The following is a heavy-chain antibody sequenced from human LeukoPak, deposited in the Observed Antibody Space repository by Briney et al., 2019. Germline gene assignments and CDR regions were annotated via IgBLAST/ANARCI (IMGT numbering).Heavy chain of an antibody. CDR2: ISYTGST. V-gene: IGHV4-59*01. D-gene: IGHD1-26*01. Sequence: PSETLSVTCTVSGGSISNYYWSWIRQPPGEGLEWIGFISYTGSTNYNPSLKSRVTVSVDTSKNQFSLKVTSVTAADTAVYYCARTIKSGNYYWFDPWGQGTLVTVSS. CDR1: GGSISNYY. CDR3: ARTIKSGNYYWFDP. J-gene: IGHJ5*02.